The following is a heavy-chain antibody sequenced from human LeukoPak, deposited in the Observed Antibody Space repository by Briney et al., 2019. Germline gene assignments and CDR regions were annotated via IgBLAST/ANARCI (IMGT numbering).Heavy chain of an antibody. D-gene: IGHD6-19*01. V-gene: IGHV4-34*01. J-gene: IGHJ4*02. CDR3: ARGPGYSSGSTVGSYFDY. CDR2: INHSGST. CDR1: GGSFSGYY. Sequence: PSETLPLTCAVYGGSFSGYYWSWIRQPPGKGLEWIGEINHSGSTNYNPSLKSRVTTSVDTSKNQFSLKLSSVTAADTAVYYCARGPGYSSGSTVGSYFDYWGQGTLVTVSS.